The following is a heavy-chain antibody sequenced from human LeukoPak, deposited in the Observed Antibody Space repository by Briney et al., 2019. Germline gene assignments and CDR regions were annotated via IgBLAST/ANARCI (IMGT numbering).Heavy chain of an antibody. CDR2: ISTSGSTI. V-gene: IGHV3-48*03. CDR1: GLTFSSYE. D-gene: IGHD6-13*01. Sequence: SLSLSCAPSGLTFSSYEMNWVRQAARKGLDWVSYISTSGSTIYYADSVTGRFSISRDNAKISLYLQMNSLRAEDTAVYYCATSRGSWPDYFDYWGQGTLVTVSS. J-gene: IGHJ4*02. CDR3: ATSRGSWPDYFDY.